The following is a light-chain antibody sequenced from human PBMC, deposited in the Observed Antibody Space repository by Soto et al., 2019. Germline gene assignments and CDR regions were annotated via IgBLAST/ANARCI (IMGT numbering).Light chain of an antibody. Sequence: DSQMTHSPYSLCSAVVDRVAIACVASQNINTYLNWYQQKPGKAPKLLIFDAASLQNGVPSRFSGGGSRTDFTLTITSLQPEDFATYYCQQTSSAPFTFGPGTKVDI. CDR3: QQTSSAPFT. V-gene: IGKV1-39*01. CDR1: QNINTY. J-gene: IGKJ3*01. CDR2: DAA.